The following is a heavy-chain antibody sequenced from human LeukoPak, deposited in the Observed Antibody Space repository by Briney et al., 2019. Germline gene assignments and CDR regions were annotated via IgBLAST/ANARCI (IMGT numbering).Heavy chain of an antibody. D-gene: IGHD3-16*01. Sequence: GGSLRLSCAASGFTFSSYAMSWVRQAPGKGLEWVSVIYSGGSTYYADSVKGRFTISRDNSKNTLYLQMNSLRAEDTAMYYCAKDREGGLWGQGTLVTVSS. CDR2: IYSGGST. V-gene: IGHV3-23*03. CDR1: GFTFSSYA. J-gene: IGHJ4*02. CDR3: AKDREGGL.